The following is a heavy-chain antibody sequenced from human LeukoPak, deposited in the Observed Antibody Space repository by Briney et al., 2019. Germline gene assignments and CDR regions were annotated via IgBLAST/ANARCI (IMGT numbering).Heavy chain of an antibody. J-gene: IGHJ3*02. D-gene: IGHD6-19*01. CDR1: GFTFSSFN. V-gene: IGHV3-21*03. Sequence: GGPLRLSCAASGFTFSSFNMNWVRQAPGKGLEWVSSISTSSSYIYYADSVKGRFTISRDNAKNSLYLQMNSLRAEDTAVYYCAKDQDNTSGWYFAFDIWGQGTMVTVSS. CDR3: AKDQDNTSGWYFAFDI. CDR2: ISTSSSYI.